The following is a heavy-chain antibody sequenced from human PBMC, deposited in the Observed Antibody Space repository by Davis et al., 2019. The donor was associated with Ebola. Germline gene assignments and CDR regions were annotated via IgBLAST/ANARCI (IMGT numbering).Heavy chain of an antibody. CDR3: ARLGSYGDYVGY. J-gene: IGHJ4*02. Sequence: PGGSLRLSCAVYGGSFSGYYWSWIRQPPGKGLEWIGEINHSGSTNYNPSLKSRVTISVDTSKNQFSLKLSSVTAADTAVYYCARLGSYGDYVGYWGQGTLVTVSS. CDR2: INHSGST. V-gene: IGHV4-34*01. CDR1: GGSFSGYY. D-gene: IGHD4-17*01.